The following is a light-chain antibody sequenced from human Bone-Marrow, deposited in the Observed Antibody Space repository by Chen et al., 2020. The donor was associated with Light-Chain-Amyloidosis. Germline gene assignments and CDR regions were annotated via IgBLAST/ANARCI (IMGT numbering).Light chain of an antibody. CDR3: SSYTITNTLV. CDR1: SSDVGGDNH. CDR2: EVT. V-gene: IGLV2-14*01. Sequence: QSALTQPASVSGSPGQSITISCTGTSSDVGGDNHVSWYQQHTDKAPKLMIYEVTNRPSWVPDRLSGSKSDNTASLTISGLQTEDEADYFCSSYTITNTLVFGSGTRVTVL. J-gene: IGLJ1*01.